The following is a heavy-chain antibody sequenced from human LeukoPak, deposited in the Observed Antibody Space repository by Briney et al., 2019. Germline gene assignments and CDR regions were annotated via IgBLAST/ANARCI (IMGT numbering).Heavy chain of an antibody. CDR2: IYPGDSDT. V-gene: IGHV5-51*01. D-gene: IGHD2-2*01. Sequence: GESLKISCKGSGYSFTSYWIGWVRQMPGKGLEWMGIIYPGDSDTRYSPSLQGQVTISADKSISTAYLQWSSLKASDTAMYYCASVVVPAAMGNWFDPWGQGTLVTVSS. CDR3: ASVVVPAAMGNWFDP. J-gene: IGHJ5*02. CDR1: GYSFTSYW.